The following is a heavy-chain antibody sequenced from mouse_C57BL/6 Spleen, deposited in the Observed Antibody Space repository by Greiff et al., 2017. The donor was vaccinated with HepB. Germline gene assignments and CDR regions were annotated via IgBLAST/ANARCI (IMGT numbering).Heavy chain of an antibody. V-gene: IGHV1-50*01. Sequence: QVQLQQPGAELVKPGASVKLSCKASGYTFTSYWMQWVKQRPGQGLEWIGEIDPSDSYTNYNQKFKGKATLTVDTSSSTAYMQRSSLTSEDSAVYYCARRSYEGYPFDYWGQGTTLTVSS. CDR1: GYTFTSYW. D-gene: IGHD2-3*01. J-gene: IGHJ2*01. CDR2: IDPSDSYT. CDR3: ARRSYEGYPFDY.